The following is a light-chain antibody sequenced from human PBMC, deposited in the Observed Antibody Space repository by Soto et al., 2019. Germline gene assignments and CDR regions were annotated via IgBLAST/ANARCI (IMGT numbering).Light chain of an antibody. Sequence: SYELTQPPSVSVAPGQTASITCGGNNIGSLSVHWYQQKPGQAPVLVVYDDSDRPSGIPERFSGSNSGNTATLTISRVEGGDEADYYCQVWDNDGDHPGYVFGTGTKVTVL. V-gene: IGLV3-21*02. CDR1: NIGSLS. CDR2: DDS. CDR3: QVWDNDGDHPGYV. J-gene: IGLJ1*01.